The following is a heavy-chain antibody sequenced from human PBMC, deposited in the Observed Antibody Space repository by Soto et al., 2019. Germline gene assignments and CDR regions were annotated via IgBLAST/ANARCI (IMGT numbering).Heavy chain of an antibody. Sequence: GGSLRLSCAASGFTFSSYAMHWVRQAPGKGLEWVAVISYDGSNKYYADSVKGRFTISRDNSKNTLYLQMNSLRAEDTAVYYCARSTWLHHQWFDPWGQGTLVTVSS. CDR1: GFTFSSYA. V-gene: IGHV3-30-3*01. D-gene: IGHD3-22*01. CDR3: ARSTWLHHQWFDP. J-gene: IGHJ5*02. CDR2: ISYDGSNK.